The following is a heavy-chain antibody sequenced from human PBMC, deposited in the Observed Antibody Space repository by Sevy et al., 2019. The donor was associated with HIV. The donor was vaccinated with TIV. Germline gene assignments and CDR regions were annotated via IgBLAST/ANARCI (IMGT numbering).Heavy chain of an antibody. CDR1: GFTFSSYS. D-gene: IGHD2-15*01. J-gene: IGHJ3*02. CDR3: ARDPLSTLFDASDI. V-gene: IGHV3-21*01. CDR2: ISGLSNYI. Sequence: GGSLRLSCAASGFTFSSYSMNWVRQAPGKGLEWVSFISGLSNYIYYADSVKGRFTISRDNAKNSVYLTMNSLRAEDTALYYCARDPLSTLFDASDIWGQGTMVTVSS.